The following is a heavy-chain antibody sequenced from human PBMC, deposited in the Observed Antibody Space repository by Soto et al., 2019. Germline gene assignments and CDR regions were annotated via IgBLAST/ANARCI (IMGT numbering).Heavy chain of an antibody. CDR2: ISYDGSNK. D-gene: IGHD6-19*01. V-gene: IGHV3-30*18. J-gene: IGHJ6*02. CDR1: GFTFSIYG. CDR3: AKVTAVARQRYYYYGMDV. Sequence: PWGSLILSCSASGFTFSIYGMHWVRRAPGRGLEWVAVISYDGSNKYYADSVKGRFTISRDNSKNTLYLQMNSLRAEDTAVYYCAKVTAVARQRYYYYGMDVWGQGTTVTVSS.